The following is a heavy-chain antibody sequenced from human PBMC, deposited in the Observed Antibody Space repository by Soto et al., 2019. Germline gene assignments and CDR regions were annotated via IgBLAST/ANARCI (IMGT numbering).Heavy chain of an antibody. J-gene: IGHJ5*02. D-gene: IGHD3-10*01. CDR2: ISAYNGNT. V-gene: IGHV1-18*01. CDR1: GYTFTSYG. Sequence: ASVKVSCKASGYTFTSYGISWVRQAPGQGLEWMGWISAYNGNTNYAQKLQGRVTMTTDTSTSTAYMELRSLRSDDTAVYYCAREPPTMVRGVHDWFDPCGQGTLVTVSS. CDR3: AREPPTMVRGVHDWFDP.